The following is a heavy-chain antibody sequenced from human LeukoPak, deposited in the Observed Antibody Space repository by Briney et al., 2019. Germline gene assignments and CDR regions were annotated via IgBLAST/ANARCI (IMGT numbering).Heavy chain of an antibody. Sequence: PGGSLRLSCAASGFTFSNYWMHWVRHAPGKGLVWVSRINSDGINTSYADSVKGRFTISRDNAKNSLNLQMNSLRAEDTAVYYGARDLGQYYDTSDNWFDPWGQGTLVTVSS. V-gene: IGHV3-74*01. J-gene: IGHJ5*02. CDR3: ARDLGQYYDTSDNWFDP. D-gene: IGHD3-22*01. CDR1: GFTFSNYW. CDR2: INSDGINT.